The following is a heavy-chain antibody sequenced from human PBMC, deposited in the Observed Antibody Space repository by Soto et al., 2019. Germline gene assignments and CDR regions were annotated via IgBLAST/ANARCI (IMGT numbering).Heavy chain of an antibody. CDR1: GYTFSTYG. J-gene: IGHJ3*01. Sequence: GASVKVSCKASGYTFSTYGITWVRQAPGQGLDWMGWINPLKGDTNSEARFQDRVTMTTDTSTRTAYMELRSLRSDDTAVYYCARVKVPAAILGAFDLWGQGTLVTASS. V-gene: IGHV1-18*01. D-gene: IGHD2-2*01. CDR3: ARVKVPAAILGAFDL. CDR2: INPLKGDT.